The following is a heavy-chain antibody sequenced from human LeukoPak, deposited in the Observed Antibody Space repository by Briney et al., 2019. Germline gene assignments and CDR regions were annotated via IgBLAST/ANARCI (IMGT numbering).Heavy chain of an antibody. CDR2: INPNSGGT. D-gene: IGHD2/OR15-2a*01. CDR1: GYTFTDYH. Sequence: AAVKVSCKASGYTFTDYHMHWVRQAPGQGLEWMGWINPNSGGTYYAQNFQGTVTMTRDTSISTAYMELSRLTSDDTAVYYCATRGQYYDYWGQGTLVTVSS. CDR3: ATRGQYYDY. V-gene: IGHV1-2*02. J-gene: IGHJ4*02.